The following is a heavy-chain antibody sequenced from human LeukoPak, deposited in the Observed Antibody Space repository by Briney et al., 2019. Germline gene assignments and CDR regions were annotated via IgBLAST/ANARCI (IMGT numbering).Heavy chain of an antibody. J-gene: IGHJ4*02. Sequence: SETLSLTCTVSGGSISSYYWSWIRQPPGKGLEWIGYIYYSGSTNYNPSLKGRVTISVDTSKNQFSLKLSSVTAADTAVYYCARGLKYSPPFDYWGQGTLVTVSS. CDR3: ARGLKYSPPFDY. V-gene: IGHV4-59*01. CDR2: IYYSGST. CDR1: GGSISSYY. D-gene: IGHD6-6*01.